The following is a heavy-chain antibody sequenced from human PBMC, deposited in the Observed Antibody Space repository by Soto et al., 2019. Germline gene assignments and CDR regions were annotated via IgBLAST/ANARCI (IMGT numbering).Heavy chain of an antibody. V-gene: IGHV1-69*01. CDR3: ARVTSMVRGVIDNWFDP. CDR2: IIPMYGPV. CDR1: GGTFSSYA. J-gene: IGHJ5*02. Sequence: QVPLVQSGAEVKRPGSSVTVSCKASGGTFSSYAIHRVRQAPGQGLEWMGGIIPMYGPVKYAQRVQGRVTITADESTTTVYMELTSLTSQDTAVYYCARVTSMVRGVIDNWFDPWGHGTLVTGSS. D-gene: IGHD3-10*01.